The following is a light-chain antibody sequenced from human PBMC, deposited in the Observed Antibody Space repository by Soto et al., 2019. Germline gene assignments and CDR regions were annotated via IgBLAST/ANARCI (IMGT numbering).Light chain of an antibody. Sequence: QSAPTQPPSASGSPGQSVTISCTGTTSDVGGYKYVSWHQQRPGRAPRLILYEVNKRPAGVPDRFSGSKSGNTASLTVSGLQADDEADYYCISYAGSNTYVFGTGTQLTVL. CDR1: TSDVGGYKY. J-gene: IGLJ1*01. V-gene: IGLV2-8*01. CDR2: EVN. CDR3: ISYAGSNTYV.